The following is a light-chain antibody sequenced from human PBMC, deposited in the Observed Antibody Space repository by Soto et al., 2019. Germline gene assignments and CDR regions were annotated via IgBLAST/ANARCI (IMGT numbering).Light chain of an antibody. V-gene: IGKV3-20*01. Sequence: ERVMTQSPATLSVYPGERATLSCMASQSVSSNLAWYQQKPGQAPRLLIYGASSRATGIPDRFSGSGSGTDFTLTISRLEPEDFAVYYCQQYGSSPRTFGQGTKVDIK. J-gene: IGKJ1*01. CDR3: QQYGSSPRT. CDR2: GAS. CDR1: QSVSSN.